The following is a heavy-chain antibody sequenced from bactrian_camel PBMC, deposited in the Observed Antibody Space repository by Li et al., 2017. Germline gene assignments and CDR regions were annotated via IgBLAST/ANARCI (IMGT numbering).Heavy chain of an antibody. CDR3: AALDDPGVASFQCPTDEYND. V-gene: IGHV3S40*01. D-gene: IGHD5*01. CDR1: GFTVSTGY. CDR2: HYTGTATT. J-gene: IGHJ4*01. Sequence: VPLVESGGGSVQEGGSLTLSCLASGFTVSTGYMAWFRQAPGKERVAVAAHYTGTATTYVADSVLGRFTISQDKGKNMVYLQMNSLKLEDTAMYYCAALDDPGVASFQCPTDEYNDWGQGTQVTVS.